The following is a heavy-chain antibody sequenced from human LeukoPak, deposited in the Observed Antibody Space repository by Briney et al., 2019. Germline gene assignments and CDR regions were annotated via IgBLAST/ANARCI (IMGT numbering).Heavy chain of an antibody. V-gene: IGHV3-7*05. Sequence: GGSLRLSCGASGFTFSTYWMSWVRQAPGKGLEWVANLNQDGSEKYHVDSVKGRFTISRDNAKNSLYLQMNSLRAEDTAVYYCARGTGRGMGVWGQGTTVTVSS. J-gene: IGHJ6*02. CDR3: ARGTGRGMGV. CDR2: LNQDGSEK. D-gene: IGHD1-1*01. CDR1: GFTFSTYW.